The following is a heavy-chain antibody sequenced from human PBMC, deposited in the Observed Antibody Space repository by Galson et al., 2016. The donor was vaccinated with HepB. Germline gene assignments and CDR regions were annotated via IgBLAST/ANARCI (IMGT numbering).Heavy chain of an antibody. J-gene: IGHJ4*02. Sequence: SLRLSCAASGFTFRSYAMNWVRQAPGKGLEWVSAISGSGVRTYYADSVKGRFTISRDNSKKTLYLQMNSLSADDTAVYYRAKDLGAGWGCYFDYWGQGTLVTVSS. CDR2: ISGSGVRT. D-gene: IGHD3-16*01. V-gene: IGHV3-23*01. CDR1: GFTFRSYA. CDR3: AKDLGAGWGCYFDY.